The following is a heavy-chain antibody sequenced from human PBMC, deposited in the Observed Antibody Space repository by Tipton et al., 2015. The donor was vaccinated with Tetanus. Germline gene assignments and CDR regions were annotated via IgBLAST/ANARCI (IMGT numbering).Heavy chain of an antibody. Sequence: QLVQSGAEVKKPGSSVKVSCKASGGTFTNYALSWVRQAPGQGLEWVGGITPIFGTTNFAPKFQGRVTITADESMNTAFMELSSLRSEDTAVYYCTRGSLSISWYGHAFDVWGQGTMVTVSS. J-gene: IGHJ3*01. CDR3: TRGSLSISWYGHAFDV. V-gene: IGHV1-69*01. CDR2: ITPIFGTT. D-gene: IGHD6-13*01. CDR1: GGTFTNYA.